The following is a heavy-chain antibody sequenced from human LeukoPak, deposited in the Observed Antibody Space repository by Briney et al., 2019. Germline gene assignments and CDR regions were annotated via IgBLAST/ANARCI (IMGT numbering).Heavy chain of an antibody. CDR3: AHTLRAADY. CDR1: GFTFSTYW. CDR2: IKQDGSQT. V-gene: IGHV3-7*01. J-gene: IGHJ4*02. D-gene: IGHD4-17*01. Sequence: GGSLRLSCAASGFTFSTYWMTWVRQAPGKGLEWVANIKQDGSQTYHADSVKGRFTISRDNARNSLYLQMNSLRAEDTAVYYCAHTLRAADYWGQGTLVTVSS.